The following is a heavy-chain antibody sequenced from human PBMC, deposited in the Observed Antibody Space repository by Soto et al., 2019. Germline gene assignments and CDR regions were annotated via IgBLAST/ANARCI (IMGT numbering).Heavy chain of an antibody. Sequence: SETLSLTCTVSGGSISSGDYYWSWIRQPPGKGLEWIGYIYYSGSTYYNPSLKSRVTISVDTSKNQFSLKLSSVTAADTAVYYCAREAVGDGYSSFDYWGQGTLVTVSS. CDR1: GGSISSGDYY. CDR2: IYYSGST. J-gene: IGHJ4*02. V-gene: IGHV4-30-4*01. D-gene: IGHD5-18*01. CDR3: AREAVGDGYSSFDY.